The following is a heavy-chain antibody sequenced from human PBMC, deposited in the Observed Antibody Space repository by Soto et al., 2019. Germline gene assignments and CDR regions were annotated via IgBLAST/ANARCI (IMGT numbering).Heavy chain of an antibody. D-gene: IGHD3-9*01. CDR1: GGSFSGYY. J-gene: IGHJ2*01. CDR3: AREIHDILTGPPWVWYFDL. CDR2: INDRGSI. Sequence: QVQLQQWGAGPLRPLETLSLTCGVSGGSFSGYYWAWIRQSPGKGLEWIGEINDRGSINYNPSLKSRVSISVDTSKNHYSLNLRSVTAADTAVYYCAREIHDILTGPPWVWYFDLWGRGTLVTV. V-gene: IGHV4-34*01.